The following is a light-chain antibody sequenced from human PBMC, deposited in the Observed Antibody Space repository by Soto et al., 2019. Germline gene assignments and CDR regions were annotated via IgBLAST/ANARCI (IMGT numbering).Light chain of an antibody. CDR3: QQYYSTPNT. J-gene: IGKJ2*01. V-gene: IGKV4-1*01. CDR2: WAS. CDR1: QSVLYSSNNKNY. Sequence: DIVMTQSPDSLAVSLGERATINCKSSQSVLYSSNNKNYLAWYQQKPGQPPKLHIYWASTRESGVPDRFSGSGSGTDFTLNIRSLQAEDVAVYYCQQYYSTPNTFGQGTKLEIK.